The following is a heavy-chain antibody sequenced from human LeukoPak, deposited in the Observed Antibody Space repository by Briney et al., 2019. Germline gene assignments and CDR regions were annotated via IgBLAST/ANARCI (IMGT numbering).Heavy chain of an antibody. CDR2: INSGSTYM. V-gene: IGHV3-21*01. CDR1: GFYFSSYS. J-gene: IGHJ6*03. Sequence: PGGSLRLSCGASGFYFSSYSMNCVRQAPEKGLEWVSSINSGSTYMYYADSVKGRFTISRDNAKNSLHLQMDSLRAEDTAVYFCARVEATTGRNYHYYYMDVWGKGTTVTVSS. CDR3: ARVEATTGRNYHYYYMDV. D-gene: IGHD1-1*01.